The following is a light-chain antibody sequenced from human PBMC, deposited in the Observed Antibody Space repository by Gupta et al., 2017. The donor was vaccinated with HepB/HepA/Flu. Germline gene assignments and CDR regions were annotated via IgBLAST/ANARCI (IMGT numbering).Light chain of an antibody. V-gene: IGLV2-14*01. CDR1: NTDVGGYEY. Sequence: QSALTQPASVSGSPGQSITISCTGTNTDVGGYEYVPWYQQHPGKIPKLLIYDVSDRLSGVSNRFSASKSGNTASLTISGLQAEDEADYYCSSYTSTDTLVFGGGTRVTV. CDR3: SSYTSTDTLV. J-gene: IGLJ2*01. CDR2: DVS.